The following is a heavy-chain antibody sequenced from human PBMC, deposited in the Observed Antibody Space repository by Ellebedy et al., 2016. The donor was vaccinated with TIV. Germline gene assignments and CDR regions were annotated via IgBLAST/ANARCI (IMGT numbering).Heavy chain of an antibody. CDR1: GFTFSDHF. Sequence: PGGSLRLSCAASGFTFSDHFMDWVRQAPGKGLEWVGRIRNKANGDTTSYAASVKGRFTVSRDDSDNSLYLHMNSLKTEDTAVYYCAGTRTNYHFDYWGQGTLVTVSS. D-gene: IGHD2-8*01. V-gene: IGHV3-72*01. CDR2: IRNKANGDTT. CDR3: AGTRTNYHFDY. J-gene: IGHJ4*02.